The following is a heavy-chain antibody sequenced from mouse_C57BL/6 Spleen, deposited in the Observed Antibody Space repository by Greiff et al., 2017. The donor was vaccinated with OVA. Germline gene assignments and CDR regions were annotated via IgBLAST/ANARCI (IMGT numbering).Heavy chain of an antibody. CDR1: GYTFTGYW. CDR3: AGGCSSGCRVEDFDY. D-gene: IGHD3-2*02. V-gene: IGHV1-9*01. CDR2: IFPGSGST. Sequence: VHLVESGAELMKPGASVKLSCKATGYTFTGYWIDWVKQRPGQGLEWIGRIFPGSGSTKYNEKFKGKATLTADTSSNTAYMQLSSLTPEDSAIYDCAGGCSSGCRVEDFDYWGQGTTLTVSS. J-gene: IGHJ2*01.